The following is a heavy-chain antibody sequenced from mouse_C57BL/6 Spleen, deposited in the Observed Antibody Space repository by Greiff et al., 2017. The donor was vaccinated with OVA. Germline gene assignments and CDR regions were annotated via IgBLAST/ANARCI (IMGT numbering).Heavy chain of an antibody. CDR2: IIPNSGGT. V-gene: IGHV1-18*01. Sequence: EVKLQESGPELVKPGASVKIPCKASGYTFTGYNMDWVKQSHGKSLEWIGDIIPNSGGTIYNQKFKGKATLTVDKSSSTAYMELRSLTSEDTAVYYCARYYNGKGFAYWGQGTLVTVSA. D-gene: IGHD1-1*01. J-gene: IGHJ3*01. CDR1: GYTFTGYN. CDR3: ARYYNGKGFAY.